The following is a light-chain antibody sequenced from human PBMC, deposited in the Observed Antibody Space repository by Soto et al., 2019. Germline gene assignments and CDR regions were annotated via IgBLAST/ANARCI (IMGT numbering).Light chain of an antibody. CDR2: AAS. J-gene: IGKJ1*01. V-gene: IGKV1-6*01. Sequence: AIHMTQAPSSLSASVVARVTITCRASRGIRDDLGWYQQKPGRAPKLLIYAASSLQTGVPSRFSGSGSGTDFTLTISSLQPEDFASYYCLQDYVYPWTFGQGTKVDI. CDR1: RGIRDD. CDR3: LQDYVYPWT.